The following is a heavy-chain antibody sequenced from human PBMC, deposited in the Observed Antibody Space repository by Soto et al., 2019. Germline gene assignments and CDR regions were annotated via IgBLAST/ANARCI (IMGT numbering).Heavy chain of an antibody. CDR3: ARDPPKSYGSGKGDY. V-gene: IGHV1-18*01. J-gene: IGHJ4*02. D-gene: IGHD3-10*01. CDR1: GYTFTNYG. Sequence: ASVKVSCKASGYTFTNYGFSWVRQAPGQGLQWVGWISAYNGDTNYAQRFQGRVTLTTDTSTTTAYMELRSLPSDDTAVYYCARDPPKSYGSGKGDYWGQGTPVTVSS. CDR2: ISAYNGDT.